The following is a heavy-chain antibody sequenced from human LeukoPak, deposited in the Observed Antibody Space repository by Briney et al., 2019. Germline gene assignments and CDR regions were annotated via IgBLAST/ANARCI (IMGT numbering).Heavy chain of an antibody. D-gene: IGHD5-18*01. V-gene: IGHV3-23*01. CDR3: AKDLRGYNYGFYFDC. CDR1: GFTFSSYA. J-gene: IGHJ4*02. CDR2: ISGSGGST. Sequence: PGGSLRLSCAASGFTFSSYAMSWVRQAPGKGLEWVSAISGSGGSTYYADSVKGRFTISRDNSKNTLYLQMNSLRAEDTAVYYCAKDLRGYNYGFYFDCWGQGTLVTVSS.